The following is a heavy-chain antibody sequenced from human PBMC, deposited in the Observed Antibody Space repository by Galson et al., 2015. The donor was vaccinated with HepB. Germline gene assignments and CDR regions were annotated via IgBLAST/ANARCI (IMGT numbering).Heavy chain of an antibody. V-gene: IGHV3-11*01. J-gene: IGHJ6*02. CDR2: ISSSGSTI. D-gene: IGHD3-3*01. CDR3: ARARYYDFWSGRYGMDV. CDR1: GFTFSDYY. Sequence: SLRLSCAASGFTFSDYYMSWIRQAPGKGLEWVSYISSSGSTIYYADSVKGRFTISRDNAKNSLYLQMNSLRAEDTAVYYCARARYYDFWSGRYGMDVWGQGTTVTASS.